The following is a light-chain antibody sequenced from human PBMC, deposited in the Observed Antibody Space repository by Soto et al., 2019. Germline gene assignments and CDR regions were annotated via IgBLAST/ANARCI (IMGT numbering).Light chain of an antibody. V-gene: IGKV3-15*01. CDR3: KPYNDWPRT. J-gene: IGKJ5*01. CDR2: GSS. Sequence: ERVITHSPSTLSVSPGEGATLSFSASQSVGSNLAWYQPKPGQAPRLLIFGSSTRATGVPPRFSGRASGAEFTITISSLQSEDFGVYYCKPYNDWPRTFGQGPRLEIK. CDR1: QSVGSN.